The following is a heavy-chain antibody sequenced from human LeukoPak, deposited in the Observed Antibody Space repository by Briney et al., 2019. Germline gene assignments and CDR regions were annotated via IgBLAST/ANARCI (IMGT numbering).Heavy chain of an antibody. CDR1: GGTFSSYA. J-gene: IGHJ6*02. V-gene: IGHV1-69*04. Sequence: SVKVSCKASGGTFSSYAISWVRQAPGQGLEWMGRIIPIFGIANYAQKFQGRVTITADKSTSTAYTELSSLRSEDTAVYYCARASPYGDYHYYYGMDVWGQGTTVTVSS. D-gene: IGHD4-17*01. CDR2: IIPIFGIA. CDR3: ARASPYGDYHYYYGMDV.